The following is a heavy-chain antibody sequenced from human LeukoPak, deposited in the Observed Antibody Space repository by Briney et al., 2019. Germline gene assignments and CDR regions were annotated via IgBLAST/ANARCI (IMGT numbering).Heavy chain of an antibody. D-gene: IGHD1-26*01. CDR3: ARGRELVDY. J-gene: IGHJ4*02. Sequence: PGGSLRLSCAASGFTFSTYWMHWVRQGSGKGLVWVSRINSEGSSTSYADSVNGRFTISRDNAKNTLFLQMNSLRAEDTAVYYCARGRELVDYWGQGTLVTVSS. V-gene: IGHV3-74*01. CDR1: GFTFSTYW. CDR2: INSEGSST.